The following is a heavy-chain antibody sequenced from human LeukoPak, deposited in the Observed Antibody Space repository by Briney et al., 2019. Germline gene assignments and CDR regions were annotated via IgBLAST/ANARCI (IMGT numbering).Heavy chain of an antibody. CDR2: INWNGGST. V-gene: IGHV3-20*01. D-gene: IGHD4-23*01. CDR1: GFTFYDYG. J-gene: IGHJ2*01. Sequence: PGGSLRLSCAASGFTFYDYGMSWVRQAPGKGLEWVSGINWNGGSTGYADSVKGRFTISRDNAKNSLYLQMNSLRAEDTALYHCARGTGGNSVDWYFDLWGRGTLVTVSS. CDR3: ARGTGGNSVDWYFDL.